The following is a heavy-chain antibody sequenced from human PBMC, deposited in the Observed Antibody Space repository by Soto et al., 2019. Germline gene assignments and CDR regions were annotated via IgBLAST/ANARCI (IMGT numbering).Heavy chain of an antibody. J-gene: IGHJ3*02. CDR2: IYYSGST. Sequence: QVQLQESGPGLVKPSQTLSLTCTVSGGSISSGGYYWSWIRQHPGKGLEWIGYIYYSGSTYYNPSLHSRVTISVDTSKNQCSLKLSSVTAADTAVYYCARSVVANSADAFDIWGQGTMVTVSS. D-gene: IGHD2-15*01. CDR1: GGSISSGGYY. V-gene: IGHV4-31*03. CDR3: ARSVVANSADAFDI.